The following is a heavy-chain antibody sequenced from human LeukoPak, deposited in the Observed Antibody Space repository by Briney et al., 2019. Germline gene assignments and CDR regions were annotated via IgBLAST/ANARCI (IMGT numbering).Heavy chain of an antibody. D-gene: IGHD3-22*01. CDR1: GFTFSSYA. CDR3: ARLVPPHSSGY. CDR2: VSYDGSNK. J-gene: IGHJ4*02. Sequence: PGRSLRLSCAASGFTFSSYAMHWVRQAPGKGLEWVAVVSYDGSNKYYADSVKGRFTISRDNSKNTLYLQMNSLRAEDTAVYYCARLVPPHSSGYWGQGTLVTVSS. V-gene: IGHV3-30-3*01.